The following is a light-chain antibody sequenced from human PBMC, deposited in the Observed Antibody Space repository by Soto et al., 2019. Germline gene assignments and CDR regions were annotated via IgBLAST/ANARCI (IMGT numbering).Light chain of an antibody. CDR3: QQSYSFPWT. CDR1: QSMTSY. J-gene: IGKJ1*01. CDR2: ATS. Sequence: DLQMTQSPPSLSASVGDRVTIXXRASQSMTSYLNWYQVKPGKAPKFXIYATSSLQSGVPSRFSGSGSETDFSLVISSLQPEDFATYYCQQSYSFPWTFGQGTKVDIK. V-gene: IGKV1-39*01.